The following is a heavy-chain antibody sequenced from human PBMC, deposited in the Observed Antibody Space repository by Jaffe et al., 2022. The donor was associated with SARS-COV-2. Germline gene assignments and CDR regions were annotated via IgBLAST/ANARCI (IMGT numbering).Heavy chain of an antibody. CDR1: GFTPGDFA. V-gene: IGHV3-49*03. D-gene: IGHD3-9*01. CDR3: AKDKHIGYFDWFVSPFDS. Sequence: EVQLVESGGGLAQPGQSLRLSCTTSGFTPGDFAVSWFRQAPGKGLEWVGFIRSRAYDVTTDLAASTEYAASVEGRFTISRDDSKNITYLQMNSLKSEDTAIYYCAKDKHIGYFDWFVSPFDSWGQGTLVTVSS. J-gene: IGHJ4*02. CDR2: IRSRAYDVTTDLAAST.